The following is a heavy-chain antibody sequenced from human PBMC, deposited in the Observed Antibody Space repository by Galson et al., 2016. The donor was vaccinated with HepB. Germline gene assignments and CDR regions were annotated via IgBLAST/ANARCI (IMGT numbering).Heavy chain of an antibody. CDR1: EFTFSNHG. CDR2: ISGSGGST. D-gene: IGHD6-19*01. CDR3: ARERPDIAVAAFDY. Sequence: SLRLSCAASEFTFSNHGMSWVRQAPGKGLDWVSSISGSGGSTYYADSVKGRFTISRDNSKNTLYLQMNNLRAEDTAVYYCARERPDIAVAAFDYWGQGTLATVSS. J-gene: IGHJ4*02. V-gene: IGHV3-23*01.